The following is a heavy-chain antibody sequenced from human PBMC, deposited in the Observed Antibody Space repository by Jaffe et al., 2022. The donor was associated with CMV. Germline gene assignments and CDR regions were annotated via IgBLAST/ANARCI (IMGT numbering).Heavy chain of an antibody. D-gene: IGHD5-18*01. CDR3: AREVSHGGYNYGYYFDY. V-gene: IGHV3-53*01. CDR2: IYSGGST. J-gene: IGHJ4*02. Sequence: EVQLVESGGGLIQPGESLRLSCAASGFTVSSNYMSWVRQAPGKGLEWVSVIYSGGSTYYADSVKGRFTISRDNSKNTLYLQMNSLRAEDTAVYYCAREVSHGGYNYGYYFDYWGQGTLVTVSS. CDR1: GFTVSSNY.